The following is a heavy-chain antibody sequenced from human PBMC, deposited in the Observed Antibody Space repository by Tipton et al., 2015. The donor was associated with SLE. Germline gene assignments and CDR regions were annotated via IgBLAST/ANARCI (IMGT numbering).Heavy chain of an antibody. D-gene: IGHD1-26*01. CDR3: ARGLVGDY. Sequence: TLSLTCTVSGGSFSGNYWTWIRQPPGKGLEWIGEINHSGSTDYNPSLKSRVTISVDTSKNQFSLKLSSVTAADTAVYYCARGLVGDYWGQGTLVTVSS. CDR2: INHSGST. J-gene: IGHJ4*02. V-gene: IGHV4-34*01. CDR1: GGSFSGNY.